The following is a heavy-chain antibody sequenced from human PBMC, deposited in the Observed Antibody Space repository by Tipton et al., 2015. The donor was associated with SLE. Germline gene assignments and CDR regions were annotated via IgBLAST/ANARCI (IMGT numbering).Heavy chain of an antibody. CDR2: ISSSSSYT. CDR3: ARPSVVPAAIHYYYGMDV. Sequence: GSLRLSCAASGFTFSSYSMSWIRQAPGKGLEWVSYISSSSSYTNYADSVKGRFTISRDNAKNTLYLQMNSLRAEDTAVYYCARPSVVPAAIHYYYGMDVWGQGTTVTVSS. J-gene: IGHJ6*02. D-gene: IGHD2-2*02. V-gene: IGHV3-11*06. CDR1: GFTFSSYS.